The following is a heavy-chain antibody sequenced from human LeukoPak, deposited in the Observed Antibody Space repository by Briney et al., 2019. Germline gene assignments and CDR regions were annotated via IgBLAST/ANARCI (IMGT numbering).Heavy chain of an antibody. CDR3: ARMVTLCSGGSCGNWFDP. CDR2: IYYTGRT. D-gene: IGHD2-15*01. V-gene: IGHV4-39*07. Sequence: PSETLSLTCTVSGGSISNSDYYWGWIRQPPGKGLEWIGSIYYTGRTHYNPSLKSRLTISVDTSKNQFSLKLSSVTAADTAVYYCARMVTLCSGGSCGNWFDPWGQGTLVTVSS. CDR1: GGSISNSDYY. J-gene: IGHJ5*02.